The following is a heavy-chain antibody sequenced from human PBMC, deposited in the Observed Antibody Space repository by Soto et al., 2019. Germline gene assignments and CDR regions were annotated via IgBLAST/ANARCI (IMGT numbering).Heavy chain of an antibody. V-gene: IGHV2-26*04. Sequence: QVTVKESGPVLVKPTETLTLTCTVSGFSLSTAGVGVSWIRQPPGKALEWLAHIFSNDEKSYSTSLKSSLTTSKDTPNSHVVLPMTNMDPVDTATYYWASTYSTSWYWFDFWGQGTLVTVSS. J-gene: IGHJ5*01. CDR2: IFSNDEK. D-gene: IGHD6-13*01. CDR3: ASTYSTSWYWFDF. CDR1: GFSLSTAGVG.